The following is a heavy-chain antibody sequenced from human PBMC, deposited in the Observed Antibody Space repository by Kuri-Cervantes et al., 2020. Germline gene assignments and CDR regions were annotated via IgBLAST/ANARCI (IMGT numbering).Heavy chain of an antibody. CDR2: IYHSGST. D-gene: IGHD3-9*01. CDR1: GGSISSGGYS. CDR3: ARAPSYYDILTGYYQPYYFDY. J-gene: IGHJ4*02. Sequence: SETLSLTCAVSGGSISSGGYSWSWIRQPPGKGLEWIGYIYHSGSTYYNPSLKSRVTISVDRSKNQFSLKLRSVTAADTAVYYCARAPSYYDILTGYYQPYYFDYWGQGTLVTVSS. V-gene: IGHV4-30-2*01.